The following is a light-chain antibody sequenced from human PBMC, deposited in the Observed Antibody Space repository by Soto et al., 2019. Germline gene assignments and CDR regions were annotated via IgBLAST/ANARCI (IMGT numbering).Light chain of an antibody. V-gene: IGKV3-15*01. CDR1: QSVSSN. J-gene: IGKJ1*01. Sequence: EIVMTQSPATLSVSPGERATLSCRASQSVSSNLAWYQQKPGQAPRLLIYGASTRATGIPATFSGSGSWTEFPLTIGSLQSEDFAVYYCQQYNNWPPWTFGQGTKVEIK. CDR2: GAS. CDR3: QQYNNWPPWT.